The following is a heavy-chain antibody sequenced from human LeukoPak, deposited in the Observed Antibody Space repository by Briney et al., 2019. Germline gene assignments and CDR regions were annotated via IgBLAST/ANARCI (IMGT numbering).Heavy chain of an antibody. D-gene: IGHD2-15*01. CDR2: VYDSGTI. CDR1: GGSINSYC. J-gene: IGHJ6*02. Sequence: SETLSLTCTVSGGSINSYCWNWIRQSPGKGLEWIGYVYDSGTINYNPSLKSGVTISVDTSKKQFSLKLTSVTAADTAVYYCARLEMVVADTDNGMDVWGPGATVTVSS. CDR3: ARLEMVVADTDNGMDV. V-gene: IGHV4-59*08.